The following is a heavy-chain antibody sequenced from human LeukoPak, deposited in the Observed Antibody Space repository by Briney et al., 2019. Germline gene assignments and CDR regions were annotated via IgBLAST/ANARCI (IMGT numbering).Heavy chain of an antibody. CDR2: IYPGDSDT. J-gene: IGHJ4*02. CDR1: GYSFTSYW. D-gene: IGHD5-12*01. CDR3: ARHVSLRSRHFDY. Sequence: GESLKISCKGSGYSFTSYWIDWVRQMPGKGLEWMGIIYPGDSDTRYSPSFQGQVTISADKSISTAYLQWSSLKASDTAMYYCARHVSLRSRHFDYWGQGTLVTVSS. V-gene: IGHV5-51*01.